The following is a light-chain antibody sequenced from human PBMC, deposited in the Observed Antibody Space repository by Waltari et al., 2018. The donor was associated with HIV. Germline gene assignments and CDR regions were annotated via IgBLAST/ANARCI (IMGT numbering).Light chain of an antibody. V-gene: IGKV1-39*01. J-gene: IGKJ5*01. Sequence: QMTQSPSPLSASVGATVSITCRSNQIISTYLNWYQQRPGTAPKLLIYGASTLHSGIPSRFSRSGAGAHFILAIATLQPEDFGTYCGQHSYRVPVTFGQGTRLDI. CDR2: GAS. CDR3: QHSYRVPVT. CDR1: QIISTY.